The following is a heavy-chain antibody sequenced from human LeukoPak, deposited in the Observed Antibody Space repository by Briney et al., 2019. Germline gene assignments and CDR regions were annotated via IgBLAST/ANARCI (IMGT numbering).Heavy chain of an antibody. CDR1: GGSISSYY. J-gene: IGHJ6*03. D-gene: IGHD1-14*01. CDR2: IYTSGST. Sequence: SETLSLTCTVSGGSISSYYWSWIRQPAGKGLEWIGRIYTSGSTNYNPSLKSRVTMSVDTSKNQFSLKLSSVTAADTAVYYCAKKTGYYYYYYMDVWGKGTTVTVSS. CDR3: AKKTGYYYYYYMDV. V-gene: IGHV4-4*07.